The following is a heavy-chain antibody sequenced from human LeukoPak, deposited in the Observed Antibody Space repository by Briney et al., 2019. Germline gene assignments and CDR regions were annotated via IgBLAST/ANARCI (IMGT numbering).Heavy chain of an antibody. CDR3: ARVRLGSGWSLFDF. V-gene: IGHV3-53*04. CDR2: IYSGGST. CDR1: GFTFSNYA. Sequence: GGSLRLSCAASGFTFSNYAMNWVRQAPGKGLEWVSVIYSGGSTYYADSVKGRFTISRHISQNTLYLQMNSLRAEDTAVYYCARVRLGSGWSLFDFWGQGTLVTVSS. D-gene: IGHD6-19*01. J-gene: IGHJ4*02.